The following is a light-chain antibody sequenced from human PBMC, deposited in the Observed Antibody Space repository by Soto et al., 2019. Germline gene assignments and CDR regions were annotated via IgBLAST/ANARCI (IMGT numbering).Light chain of an antibody. CDR2: ETS. Sequence: EIVLTQSPATLSLSPGERATLSCRASQSVNIYLAWYQQKPGQVPRLLIYETSNRATGIPARFSGSGSGTDFTLTISSLEPEDFAFYYCQQRANWPLTFGGGTKVDIK. V-gene: IGKV3-11*01. J-gene: IGKJ4*01. CDR1: QSVNIY. CDR3: QQRANWPLT.